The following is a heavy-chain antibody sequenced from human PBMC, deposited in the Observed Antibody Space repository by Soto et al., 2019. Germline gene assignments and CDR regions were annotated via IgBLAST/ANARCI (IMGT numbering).Heavy chain of an antibody. CDR2: IYYSGST. D-gene: IGHD5-18*01. Sequence: SETLSLTCTVSGGSISSSSYYWGWIRQPPGKGLEWIGSIYYSGSTYYNPSLKSRVTISVDTSKNQFSLKLSSVTAADTAVYYCARHSPRRWIQLWLEGIDAFDIWGQGTMVTVSS. CDR3: ARHSPRRWIQLWLEGIDAFDI. J-gene: IGHJ3*02. CDR1: GGSISSSSYY. V-gene: IGHV4-39*01.